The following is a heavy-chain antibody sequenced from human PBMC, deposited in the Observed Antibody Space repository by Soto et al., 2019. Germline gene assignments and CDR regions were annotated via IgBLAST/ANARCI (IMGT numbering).Heavy chain of an antibody. V-gene: IGHV3-7*01. CDR2: IKQDGSEK. D-gene: IGHD6-19*01. CDR1: GFTFSSYG. J-gene: IGHJ4*02. Sequence: GGSLRLSCAASGFTFSSYGMHWVRQAPGKGLEWVANIKQDGSEKYYVDSVKGRFTISRDNAKNSLYLQMNSLRAEDTAVYYCARVGSARAVDQWGQGTLVTVSS. CDR3: ARVGSARAVDQ.